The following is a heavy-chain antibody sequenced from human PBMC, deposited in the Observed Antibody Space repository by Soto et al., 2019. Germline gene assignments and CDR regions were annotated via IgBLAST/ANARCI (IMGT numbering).Heavy chain of an antibody. D-gene: IGHD5-12*01. CDR1: GFTFSSYA. V-gene: IGHV3-30-3*01. J-gene: IGHJ6*02. CDR2: ISYDGSNK. Sequence: PGGSLRLSCAASGFTFSSYATHWVRQAPGKGLEWVAVISYDGSNKYYADSVKGRFTISRDNSKNTLYLQMNSLRAEDTAVYYCARDYYRFNSGYGFSMDVWGQGTTVTVSS. CDR3: ARDYYRFNSGYGFSMDV.